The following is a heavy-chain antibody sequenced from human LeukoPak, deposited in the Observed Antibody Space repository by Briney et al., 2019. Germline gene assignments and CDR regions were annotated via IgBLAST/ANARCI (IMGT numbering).Heavy chain of an antibody. J-gene: IGHJ4*02. CDR1: GYIFTSYG. CDR2: VSVYNGNT. D-gene: IGHD3-10*01. Sequence: GASVTVSCTASGYIFTSYGISWVRQAPGQGLEWMGWVSVYNGNTNYPQRLQGRVTMTTDTSTTTAYMELRSLRSDDTAVYYCARDGQSSFDYWGQGTLVTVSS. V-gene: IGHV1-18*01. CDR3: ARDGQSSFDY.